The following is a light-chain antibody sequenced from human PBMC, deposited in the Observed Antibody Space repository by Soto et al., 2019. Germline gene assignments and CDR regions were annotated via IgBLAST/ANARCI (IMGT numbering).Light chain of an antibody. Sequence: EIVMTQSPATMSLSPGDRAALSCRASQSVGTNLAWYQQKPGQAPTLLIYDASTRATRLPDRFSGSGSGTEFNLTNTSLQSEDFAIYYCQQYNNWPPDFTFGQGTKLEIK. J-gene: IGKJ2*01. CDR2: DAS. CDR1: QSVGTN. CDR3: QQYNNWPPDFT. V-gene: IGKV3-15*01.